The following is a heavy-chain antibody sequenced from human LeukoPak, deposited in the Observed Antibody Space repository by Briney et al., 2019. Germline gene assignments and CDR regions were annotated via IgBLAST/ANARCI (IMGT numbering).Heavy chain of an antibody. CDR2: INHIGST. D-gene: IGHD3-3*01. J-gene: IGHJ4*02. V-gene: IGHV4-34*01. Sequence: SETLSLTCGVYGGSFSGYYWTWIRQPPGKGLEWIGEINHIGSTDYNPSLKSRVTMSVDTSKNQFSLNLSSVTAADTAVYYCARVPSDDDFWSGYLPYFDYWGQGNLVTVSS. CDR1: GGSFSGYY. CDR3: ARVPSDDDFWSGYLPYFDY.